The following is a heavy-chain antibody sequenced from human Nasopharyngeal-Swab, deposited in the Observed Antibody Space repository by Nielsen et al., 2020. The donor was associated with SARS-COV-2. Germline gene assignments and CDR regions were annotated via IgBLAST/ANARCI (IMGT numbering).Heavy chain of an antibody. D-gene: IGHD1-14*01. J-gene: IGHJ4*02. CDR2: ISFDGSTI. Sequence: GESLKISCAASGFTFRNYAMYWVRRAPGKGLEWVAVISFDGSTIYYEDSVKGRFTISRDNSKNTCNLQMNSLRVEDTAIYYCAKKGGTGVDRQLDYWGQGTLVTVSS. CDR3: AKKGGTGVDRQLDY. V-gene: IGHV3-30*18. CDR1: GFTFRNYA.